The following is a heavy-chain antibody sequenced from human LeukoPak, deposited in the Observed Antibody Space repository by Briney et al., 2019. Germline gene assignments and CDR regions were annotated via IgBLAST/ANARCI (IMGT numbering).Heavy chain of an antibody. D-gene: IGHD2-15*01. J-gene: IGHJ4*02. CDR3: ARDRWHDY. V-gene: IGHV3-21*01. Sequence: GGSLRLSCAASGFTFSSYNMNRVRQAPGKGLEWVSSISSSSSYIYYADSVKGRFTISRDSAKNSLFLQMNSLRAEDTAVYYCARDRWHDYWGQGTLVTVSS. CDR2: ISSSSSYI. CDR1: GFTFSSYN.